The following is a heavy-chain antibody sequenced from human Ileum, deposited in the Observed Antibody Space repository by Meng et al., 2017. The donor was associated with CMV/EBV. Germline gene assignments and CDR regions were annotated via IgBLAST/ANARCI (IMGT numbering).Heavy chain of an antibody. Sequence: GESLKISCAASGLSVGSNFMTWVRQTPGRGLQWVSVIYRDGDRHYAESVKGRFTISRDSSKNVLYLQMNNLTPEDTARYYCARSGPPPNGLFPEQALDPWGQGTLVTVSS. CDR2: IYRDGDR. CDR3: ARSGPPPNGLFPEQALDP. J-gene: IGHJ5*02. D-gene: IGHD2-8*01. V-gene: IGHV3-53*05. CDR1: GLSVGSNF.